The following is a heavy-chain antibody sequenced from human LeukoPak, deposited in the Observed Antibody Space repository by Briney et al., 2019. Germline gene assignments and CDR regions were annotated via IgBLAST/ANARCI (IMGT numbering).Heavy chain of an antibody. V-gene: IGHV4-34*01. CDR2: INHSGST. D-gene: IGHD1-14*01. CDR1: GGSFSGYY. CDR3: AIQTGRRPFDI. Sequence: ETRSLTCAVYGGSFSGYYWSWISQPPGKGLEWIGEINHSGSTNYNPSLKSRVTISADTSKSQFSLKVSSVTAADTAVYYCAIQTGRRPFDIGAGGTVVNVSS. J-gene: IGHJ3*02.